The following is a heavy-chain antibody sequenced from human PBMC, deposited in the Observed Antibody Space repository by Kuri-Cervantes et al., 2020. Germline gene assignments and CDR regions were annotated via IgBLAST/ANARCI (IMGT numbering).Heavy chain of an antibody. J-gene: IGHJ4*02. CDR2: ISAYNGNT. Sequence: ASVQVSCKASGYTFTSYGISWVRQAPGQGLKWMGLISAYNGNTNYAQKLQGRVTMTTDTSTSTAYMELRSLRSDDTAVYYCALDRGAVAVPDSWGQGTLVTVSS. V-gene: IGHV1-18*01. D-gene: IGHD6-19*01. CDR3: ALDRGAVAVPDS. CDR1: GYTFTSYG.